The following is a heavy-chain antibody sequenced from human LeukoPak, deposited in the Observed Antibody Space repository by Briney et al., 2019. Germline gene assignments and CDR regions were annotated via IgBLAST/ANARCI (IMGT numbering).Heavy chain of an antibody. D-gene: IGHD3-10*01. J-gene: IGHJ4*02. V-gene: IGHV3-53*01. Sequence: GGSLRLSCAASGFTVSTKYMSWVRQAPGKGLEWVSIIYSGDNTDYTDSVKGRFTISRDNAKNSLSLQMNSLTDEDTAVYYCARAPVIDYYGSGSYFDYWGQGTLVTVSS. CDR1: GFTVSTKY. CDR3: ARAPVIDYYGSGSYFDY. CDR2: IYSGDNT.